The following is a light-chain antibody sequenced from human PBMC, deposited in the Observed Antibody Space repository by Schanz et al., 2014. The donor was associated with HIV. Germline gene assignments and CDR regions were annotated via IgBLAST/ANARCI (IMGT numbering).Light chain of an antibody. J-gene: IGLJ3*02. CDR1: SSDVGGYNY. CDR3: SSYTSSSTWV. Sequence: QSALTQPASVSGTPGQSITISCTGSSSDVGGYNYVSWYQQHPGKPPKLMVYDVTDRPSGVSNRFSGSKSGNTASLTISGLPDEDEDDYYCSSYTSSSTWVFGGGTKLTVL. V-gene: IGLV2-14*03. CDR2: DVT.